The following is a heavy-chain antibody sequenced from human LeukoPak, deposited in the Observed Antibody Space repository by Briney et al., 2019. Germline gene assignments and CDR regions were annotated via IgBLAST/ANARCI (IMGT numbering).Heavy chain of an antibody. J-gene: IGHJ4*02. CDR2: IKQDGSEK. D-gene: IGHD6-13*01. CDR3: AREPFTAAGTDY. Sequence: GGSLRLSCAASGLTFSSYWMSWVRQAPGKGLEWVANIKQDGSEKYYVDSVKGRFTISRDNAKNSLYLQMNSLRVEDTAVYHCAREPFTAAGTDYWGQGTLVTVSS. CDR1: GLTFSSYW. V-gene: IGHV3-7*01.